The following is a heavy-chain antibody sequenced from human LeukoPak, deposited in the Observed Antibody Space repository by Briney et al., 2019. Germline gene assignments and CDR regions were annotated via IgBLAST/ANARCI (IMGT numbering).Heavy chain of an antibody. Sequence: PGGSLRLSCAASGFTFSNAWMSWVRQAPGKGLEWVGRIKSKTDGGTTDYAAPVKGRFTISRDDSENTLYLQMNSLKTEDTAVYYCARTGYIDEGFDYWGQGTLVTVSS. V-gene: IGHV3-15*01. D-gene: IGHD1-1*01. J-gene: IGHJ4*02. CDR1: GFTFSNAW. CDR3: ARTGYIDEGFDY. CDR2: IKSKTDGGTT.